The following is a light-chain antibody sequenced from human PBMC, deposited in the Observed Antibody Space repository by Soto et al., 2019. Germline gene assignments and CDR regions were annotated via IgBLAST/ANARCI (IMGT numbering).Light chain of an antibody. CDR2: GAS. CDR3: QQYGSSPGT. J-gene: IGKJ2*01. V-gene: IGKV3-20*01. Sequence: EIVLTQSPGTLSLSPGERATLSCRASESVRSGYLAWYQQKPGQAPRLLIYGASSRATGIPDRFRGSGSGTDVTLTISKLEPEDLAVYYCQQYGSSPGTFGQGTKLE. CDR1: ESVRSGY.